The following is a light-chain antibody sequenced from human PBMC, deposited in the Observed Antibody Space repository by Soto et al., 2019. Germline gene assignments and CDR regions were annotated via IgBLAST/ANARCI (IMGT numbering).Light chain of an antibody. V-gene: IGLV2-14*01. Sequence: QSALTQPASVSGSPGQSITISCAGTITDFGHNHVSWFQQHPGKAPKLIIYDVSSRPSGVSNRFSGSKSDDTASLTISGLQAEDEADYYCRSYTTTSTWVFGGGTKVTVL. CDR3: RSYTTTSTWV. J-gene: IGLJ2*01. CDR1: ITDFGHNH. CDR2: DVS.